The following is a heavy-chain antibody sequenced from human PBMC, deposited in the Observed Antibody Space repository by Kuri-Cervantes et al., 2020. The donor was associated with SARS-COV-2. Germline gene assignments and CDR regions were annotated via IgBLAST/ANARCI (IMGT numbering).Heavy chain of an antibody. V-gene: IGHV4-38-2*01. CDR2: IYHSGST. CDR1: GFTFSSYS. J-gene: IGHJ3*01. CDR3: ARPLAGGTGSSDAFDF. D-gene: IGHD3-10*01. Sequence: ESLKISCAASGFTFSSYSMNWVRQAPGKGLEWIGSIYHSGSTYYNPSLKSRVTISVDTSKNQFSLKLTSVSAADTAVYYCARPLAGGTGSSDAFDFWGQGTLVTVSS.